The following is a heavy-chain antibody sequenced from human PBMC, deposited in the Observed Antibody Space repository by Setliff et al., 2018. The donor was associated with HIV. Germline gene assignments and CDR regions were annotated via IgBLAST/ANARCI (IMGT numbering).Heavy chain of an antibody. D-gene: IGHD2-21*01. J-gene: IGHJ4*02. CDR2: ISSSGTT. Sequence: PSETLSLTCVVSDDSFSNYDWTWIRQSPGKALEWIGYISSSGTTNYNPSLRSRVTISMEPSNPRFSLWLRSATAADTATYFCARLGRAIDDGGSSLRLDFWGQGMLVTVSS. CDR3: ARLGRAIDDGGSSLRLDF. CDR1: DDSFSNYD. V-gene: IGHV4-4*09.